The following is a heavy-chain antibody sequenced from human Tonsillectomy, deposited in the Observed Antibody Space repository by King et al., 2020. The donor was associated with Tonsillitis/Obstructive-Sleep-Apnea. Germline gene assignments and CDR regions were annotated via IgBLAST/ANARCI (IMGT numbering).Heavy chain of an antibody. CDR1: GYSFTSYW. D-gene: IGHD3-10*01. CDR3: ASTGDLYGSGNSFSNAMDV. J-gene: IGHJ6*02. V-gene: IGHV5-10-1*03. Sequence: VQLVESGAEVKKPGESLRISCMGSGYSFTSYWISWVRQMPGKGLEWMGRIDPNDSYSNYSPTFQGHVTISADKSISTAYLQWSSLKASDTAIYYCASTGDLYGSGNSFSNAMDVWGQGTTVTVSS. CDR2: IDPNDSYS.